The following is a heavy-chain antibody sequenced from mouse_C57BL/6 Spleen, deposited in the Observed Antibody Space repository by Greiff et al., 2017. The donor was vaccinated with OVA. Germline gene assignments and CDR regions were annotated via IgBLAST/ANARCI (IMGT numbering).Heavy chain of an antibody. J-gene: IGHJ4*01. CDR1: GYAFSSSW. D-gene: IGHD4-1*01. CDR3: ARTGTDAMDY. CDR2: IYPGDGDT. Sequence: QVQLQQSGPELVKPGASVKISCKASGYAFSSSWMNWVKPRPGKGLEWIGRIYPGDGDTNYNGKFKGKATLTADKSSSTAYMQLSSLTSEDSAVYFCARTGTDAMDYWGQGTSVTVSS. V-gene: IGHV1-82*01.